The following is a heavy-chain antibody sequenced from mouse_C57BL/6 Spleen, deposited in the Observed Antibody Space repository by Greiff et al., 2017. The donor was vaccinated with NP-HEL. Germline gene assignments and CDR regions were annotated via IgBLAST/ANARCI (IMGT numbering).Heavy chain of an antibody. J-gene: IGHJ4*01. CDR3: ARFDYDGGVYAMDY. CDR1: GYTFTDYY. V-gene: IGHV1-26*01. D-gene: IGHD2-4*01. CDR2: INPNNGGT. Sequence: VQLQQSGPELVKPGASVKISCKASGYTFTDYYMNWVKQSHGKSLEWIGDINPNNGGTSYNQKFKGKATLTVDKSSSTAYMELRSLTSEDSAVYYCARFDYDGGVYAMDYWGQGTSVTVSS.